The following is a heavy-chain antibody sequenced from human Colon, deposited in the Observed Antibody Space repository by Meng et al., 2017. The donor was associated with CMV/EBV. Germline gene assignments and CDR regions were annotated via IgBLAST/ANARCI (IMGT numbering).Heavy chain of an antibody. CDR2: IDPNIGVT. CDR3: ARGGPARGELPLY. J-gene: IGHJ4*02. D-gene: IGHD3-16*01. V-gene: IGHV1-2*02. CDR1: GYTFTNYW. Sequence: GESLKISCQGSGYTFTNYWIGWVRQAPGQGLEWMGWIDPNIGVTDYSQKFQGRVTMTSDMSIDTAYMELSRLGSDDTAVYYCARGGPARGELPLYGGQGTLVTVSS.